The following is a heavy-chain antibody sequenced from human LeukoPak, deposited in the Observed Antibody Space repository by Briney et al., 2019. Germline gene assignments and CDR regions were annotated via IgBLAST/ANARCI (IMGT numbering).Heavy chain of an antibody. Sequence: GRSLRLSCAASGVSLSGSAIYWVRQPSGKGLEWGGRIRSRGNSYSTAYDVSVKESFSISRDDSTSTAFLEMKSMQIENTAVYYCARHDPAVALIPASQREANYNGMDVWGQGNTVIVSS. V-gene: IGHV3-73*01. CDR1: GVSLSGSA. CDR2: IRSRGNSYST. D-gene: IGHD2-8*01. J-gene: IGHJ6*02. CDR3: ARHDPAVALIPASQREANYNGMDV.